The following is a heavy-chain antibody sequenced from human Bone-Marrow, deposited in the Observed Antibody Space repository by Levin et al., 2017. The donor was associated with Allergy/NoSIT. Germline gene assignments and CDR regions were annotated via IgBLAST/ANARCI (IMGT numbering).Heavy chain of an antibody. CDR1: GGSISSGDYY. V-gene: IGHV4-30-4*01. J-gene: IGHJ3*02. D-gene: IGHD2-21*02. Sequence: PSETLSLTCTVSGGSISSGDYYWSWIRQPPGKGLEWIGYIYYSGSTYYNPSLKSRVTISVDTSKNQFSLKLSSVTAADTAVYYCARTICGGDSPVAFDIWGQGTMVTVSS. CDR3: ARTICGGDSPVAFDI. CDR2: IYYSGST.